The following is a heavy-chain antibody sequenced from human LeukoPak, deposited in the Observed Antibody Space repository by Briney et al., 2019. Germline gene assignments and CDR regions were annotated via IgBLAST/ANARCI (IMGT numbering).Heavy chain of an antibody. J-gene: IGHJ4*02. CDR2: IKQDGNEK. CDR1: GFTFSTYW. Sequence: GGSLRLSCAASGFTFSTYWMSWVRQAPGKGLEWVANIKQDGNEKYYVDSVKGRFTISRDNAKNSLDLQMNSLRAEDTAVYYCARDTLGEGEDANYAVYYFDYWGQGTPVTVSS. D-gene: IGHD4/OR15-4a*01. CDR3: ARDTLGEGEDANYAVYYFDY. V-gene: IGHV3-7*01.